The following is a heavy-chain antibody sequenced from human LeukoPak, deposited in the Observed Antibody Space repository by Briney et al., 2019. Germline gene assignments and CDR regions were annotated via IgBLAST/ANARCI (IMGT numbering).Heavy chain of an antibody. Sequence: PSETLSLTCAVSGSSIRSNYYWGWFRQPPGKGLEWIGSIYHSGSTSYNPSLKSRVTISVDTSKNQFSLKLSSVTAADTAVYYCARAAPADGFDPWGQGTLVTVSS. J-gene: IGHJ5*02. CDR2: IYHSGST. CDR1: GSSIRSNYY. V-gene: IGHV4-38-2*01. CDR3: ARAAPADGFDP.